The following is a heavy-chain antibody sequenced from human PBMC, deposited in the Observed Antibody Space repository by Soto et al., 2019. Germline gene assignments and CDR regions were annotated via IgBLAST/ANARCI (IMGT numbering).Heavy chain of an antibody. CDR2: ILSSGGT. CDR1: GDSVTSDSYY. D-gene: IGHD6-19*01. V-gene: IGHV4-61*01. J-gene: IGHJ5*01. CDR3: AKGFSTGLYVDS. Sequence: SETLSLTCSVSGDSVTSDSYYWTWIRQPPGKTLEWVGFILSSGGTSTNPSLRSRLSMSVDTSKNQFSMRLTSVTAADTGVYFCAKGFSTGLYVDSWGRGAQVNVSS.